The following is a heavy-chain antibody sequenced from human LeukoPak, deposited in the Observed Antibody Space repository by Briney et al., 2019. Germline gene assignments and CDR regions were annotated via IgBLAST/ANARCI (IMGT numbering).Heavy chain of an antibody. CDR2: IYYSGST. CDR1: GGSIGSYY. Sequence: PSETLSLTCTVSGGSIGSYYWSWIRQPPGKGLEWIGYIYYSGSTNYNPSLKSRVTISVDTSKNQFSLKLSSVTAADTAVYYCARAQVGGWFGELTFDYWGQGTLVTVSS. J-gene: IGHJ4*02. CDR3: ARAQVGGWFGELTFDY. V-gene: IGHV4-59*01. D-gene: IGHD3-10*01.